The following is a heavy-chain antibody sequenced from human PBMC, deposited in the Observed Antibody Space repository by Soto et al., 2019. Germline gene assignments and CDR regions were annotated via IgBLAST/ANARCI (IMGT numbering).Heavy chain of an antibody. D-gene: IGHD1-26*01. J-gene: IGHJ4*02. Sequence: QVQLVESGGGVVQPGRSLRLSCAASGFTFSSYAMHWVRQAPGKGLEWVAVISYDGSNKYYADSVKGRFTISRDNSKNTLYLQMNSLRAEDTAVYYCARDQGGSSIAFGYWGQGTLVTVSS. CDR2: ISYDGSNK. CDR3: ARDQGGSSIAFGY. CDR1: GFTFSSYA. V-gene: IGHV3-30-3*01.